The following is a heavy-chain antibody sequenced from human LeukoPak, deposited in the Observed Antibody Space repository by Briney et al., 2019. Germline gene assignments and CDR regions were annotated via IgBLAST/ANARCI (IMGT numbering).Heavy chain of an antibody. CDR2: ISGSGGST. Sequence: GGSLRLSCAASGFTFSTYAMSWVRQAPGKGLEWVSSISGSGGSTYYADSVKGRFTISRDNSKDTLYLQMNSLRAEDTAVYYCAKKGSITMARGVISPYFDYWGQGTLVTVSS. D-gene: IGHD3-10*01. V-gene: IGHV3-23*01. CDR3: AKKGSITMARGVISPYFDY. CDR1: GFTFSTYA. J-gene: IGHJ4*02.